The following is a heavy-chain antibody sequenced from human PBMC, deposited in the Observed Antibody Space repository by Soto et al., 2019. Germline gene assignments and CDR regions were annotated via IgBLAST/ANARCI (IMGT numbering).Heavy chain of an antibody. CDR1: GFFFSNYW. J-gene: IGHJ6*04. Sequence: GRSLRLSCAASGFFFSNYWMHWVRQAPGKGLVWVSRIDTDGGGAIYADSVKGRFTISRDNAKNTLYLHMNSLRAEDTAVYYCASDLFGSGSFAYYYGMAVWGKVTTFTVSS. CDR2: IDTDGGGA. D-gene: IGHD3-10*01. CDR3: ASDLFGSGSFAYYYGMAV. V-gene: IGHV3-74*01.